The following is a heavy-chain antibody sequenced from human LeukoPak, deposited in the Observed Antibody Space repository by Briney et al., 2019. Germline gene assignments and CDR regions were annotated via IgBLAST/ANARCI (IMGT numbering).Heavy chain of an antibody. CDR1: GYTFTSYA. Sequence: ASVKVSCKASGYTFTSYAMHWVRQAPGQRLEWMGWINAGNGNTKYSQKFQGRVTVTRDTSASTAYMELSSLRSEDTAVYYCARGIYDILTGYYGGLSLFLDYWGQGTLVTVSS. V-gene: IGHV1-3*01. CDR3: ARGIYDILTGYYGGLSLFLDY. CDR2: INAGNGNT. D-gene: IGHD3-9*01. J-gene: IGHJ4*02.